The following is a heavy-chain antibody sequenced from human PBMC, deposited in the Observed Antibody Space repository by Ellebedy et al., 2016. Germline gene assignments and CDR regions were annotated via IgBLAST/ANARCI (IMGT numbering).Heavy chain of an antibody. D-gene: IGHD1-26*01. CDR3: AKDRPVGELPGDY. J-gene: IGHJ4*02. CDR1: GFTFSSYG. Sequence: GGSLRLXCAASGFTFSSYGMHWVRQAPGKGLEWVAVISYDGSNKYYADSVKGRFTISRDNSKNTLYLQMNSLRAEDTAVYYCAKDRPVGELPGDYWGQGTLVTVSS. CDR2: ISYDGSNK. V-gene: IGHV3-30*18.